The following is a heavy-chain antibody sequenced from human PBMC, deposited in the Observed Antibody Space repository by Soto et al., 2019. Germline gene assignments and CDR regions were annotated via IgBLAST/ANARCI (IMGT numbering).Heavy chain of an antibody. J-gene: IGHJ5*02. V-gene: IGHV1-46*01. Sequence: VTVSSKASGVTFSSYAISSMQQAPGHVVEWMRSSNPNGGSTRFAQTFQGRITMTTDTSTCTVYMELRSLRSEDTAVYYCARSSGGVFGIIIEGSNWLAPGGQGSLVTVSS. CDR2: SNPNGGST. CDR3: ARSSGGVFGIIIEGSNWLAP. CDR1: GVTFSSYA. D-gene: IGHD3-16*02.